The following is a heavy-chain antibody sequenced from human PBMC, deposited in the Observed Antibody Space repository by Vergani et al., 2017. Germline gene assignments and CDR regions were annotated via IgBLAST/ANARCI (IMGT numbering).Heavy chain of an antibody. D-gene: IGHD6-19*01. CDR1: GGSFSGYY. CDR3: AREWLVARGAFDI. CDR2: ISRRGST. V-gene: IGHV4-34*01. Sequence: QVQLQQWGAGLLKPSETLSLTCAVYGGSFSGYYWSWFRQSPGKGLKWIGGISRRGSTNYNPSLKSRVTISVDTSKNQFSLKLSSVTAADTAIYYCAREWLVARGAFDIWGQGTMVTVSS. J-gene: IGHJ3*02.